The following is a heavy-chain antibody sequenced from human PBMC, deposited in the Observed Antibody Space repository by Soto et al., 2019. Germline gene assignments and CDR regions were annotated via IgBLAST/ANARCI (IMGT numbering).Heavy chain of an antibody. Sequence: QVQLVESGGGVVQPGRSLRLSCAASGFTFSSYGMHWVRQAPGKGLEWVAVIWYDGSNKYYADSVKGRFTISRDNYKKTLYLQMNSLRAEDTAVYYCARDLTTVVATARGMDVWGQGTTVTVSS. V-gene: IGHV3-33*01. CDR1: GFTFSSYG. CDR2: IWYDGSNK. D-gene: IGHD4-17*01. J-gene: IGHJ6*02. CDR3: ARDLTTVVATARGMDV.